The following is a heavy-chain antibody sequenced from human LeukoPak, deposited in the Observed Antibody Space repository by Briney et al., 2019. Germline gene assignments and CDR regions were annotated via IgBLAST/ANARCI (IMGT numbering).Heavy chain of an antibody. D-gene: IGHD6-13*01. J-gene: IGHJ5*01. CDR1: GFTFSSYA. CDR2: VFGSGAST. Sequence: PGGSLRLSCAASGFTFSSYAMSWVRQAPGKGLEWVSTVFGSGASTYYADSVKGRFTISRDNSENTLNLQTNSLRAEDTALYYCAKGSYSSTWRNWFDSWGQGTLVTVSS. CDR3: AKGSYSSTWRNWFDS. V-gene: IGHV3-23*01.